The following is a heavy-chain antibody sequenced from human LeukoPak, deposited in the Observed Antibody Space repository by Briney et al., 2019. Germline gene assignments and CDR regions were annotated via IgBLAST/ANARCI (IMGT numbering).Heavy chain of an antibody. J-gene: IGHJ5*02. CDR3: AKYSYGYPNWFDP. CDR2: VYYGGST. D-gene: IGHD5-18*01. CDR1: GGSISSSTYY. V-gene: IGHV4-39*07. Sequence: SETLSLTCTVSGGSISSSTYYWAWIRQPPGKGLEWIGSVYYGGSTYYNPSLRSRVTKSIDTSKNQFSLKLSSVTAADTAVYYCAKYSYGYPNWFDPWGQGTLVTVSS.